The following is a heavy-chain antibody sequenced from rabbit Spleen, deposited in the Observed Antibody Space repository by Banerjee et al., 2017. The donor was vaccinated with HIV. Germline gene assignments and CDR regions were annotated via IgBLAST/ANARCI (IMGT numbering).Heavy chain of an antibody. V-gene: IGHV1S47*01. CDR3: ARDGTGGSYFAL. D-gene: IGHD8-1*01. J-gene: IGHJ4*01. Sequence: QEQLKESGGGLVKPEGSLTLTCKASGFDLSSYGVSWVRQAPGKGLEWIGYIDPIFHVTTYASWVNGRFSISRENAQNTVFLQMTSLTAADTATYFCARDGTGGSYFALWGPGTLVTVS. CDR2: IDPIFHVT. CDR1: GFDLSSYG.